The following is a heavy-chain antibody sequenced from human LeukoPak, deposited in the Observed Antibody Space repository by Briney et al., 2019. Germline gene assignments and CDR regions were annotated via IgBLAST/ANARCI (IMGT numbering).Heavy chain of an antibody. J-gene: IGHJ4*02. D-gene: IGHD2-21*02. V-gene: IGHV4-59*08. Sequence: SETLSLTCTVSGGSISSYHWSWIRQPPGKGLEGIGYIYYSGSTNYNPSLKSRVTISVDTSKNQFSLKLSSVTAADTAVYYCARTARSVLFDYWGQGTLVTVSS. CDR3: ARTARSVLFDY. CDR2: IYYSGST. CDR1: GGSISSYH.